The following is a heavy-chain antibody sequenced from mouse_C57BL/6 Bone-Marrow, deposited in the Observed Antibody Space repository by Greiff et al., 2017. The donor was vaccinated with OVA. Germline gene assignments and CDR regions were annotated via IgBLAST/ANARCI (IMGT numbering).Heavy chain of an antibody. Sequence: VKLVESDAELVKPGASVKISCKVSGYTFTDHTIHWMKQRPEQGLEWIGYIYPRDGSTKYNEKFKGKATLTADKSSSTAYMQLNSLTSEDSAVYFCAGGVDYGSSPWFAYWGQGTLVTVSA. D-gene: IGHD1-1*01. CDR2: IYPRDGST. CDR3: AGGVDYGSSPWFAY. J-gene: IGHJ3*01. V-gene: IGHV1-78*01. CDR1: GYTFTDHT.